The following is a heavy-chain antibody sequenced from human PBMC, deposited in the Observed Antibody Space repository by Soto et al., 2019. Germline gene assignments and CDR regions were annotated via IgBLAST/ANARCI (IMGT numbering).Heavy chain of an antibody. D-gene: IGHD2-15*01. CDR2: IYYSGST. V-gene: IGHV4-31*03. J-gene: IGHJ4*02. Sequence: QVQLQEPGPGLVKPSQTLSLTCTVSGGSISSGGYYWSWIRQHPGKGLEWIGYIYYSGSTYYNPSLKSRVSISVDTANNQFSLMLSSLTAADTAVFYCARDRCSGGTCYPTCDYWGQGTLVTVSS. CDR1: GGSISSGGYY. CDR3: ARDRCSGGTCYPTCDY.